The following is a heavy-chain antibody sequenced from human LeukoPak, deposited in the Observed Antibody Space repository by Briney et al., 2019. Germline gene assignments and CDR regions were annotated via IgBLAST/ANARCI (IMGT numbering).Heavy chain of an antibody. CDR3: ARHETGPYFDY. CDR1: GYSFTSYW. D-gene: IGHD1-1*01. Sequence: ASVKVSCKASGYSFTSYWIGWVRQMPGKGLEFMGILYPGDSDTRYSPSFQGQVTISADKSISTAYLQWSSLKASDTAMYYCARHETGPYFDYWGQGTLVTVSS. J-gene: IGHJ4*02. V-gene: IGHV5-51*01. CDR2: LYPGDSDT.